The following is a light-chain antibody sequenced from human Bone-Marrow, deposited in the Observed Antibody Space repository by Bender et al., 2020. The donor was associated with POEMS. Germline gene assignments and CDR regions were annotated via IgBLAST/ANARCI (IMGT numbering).Light chain of an antibody. CDR3: SSYTSTSAV. V-gene: IGLV2-14*03. CDR1: SSDVGGHNH. J-gene: IGLJ2*01. Sequence: QSALTQPVSVSGSPGESITISCSGTSSDVGGHNHVSWYQHHPGKAPKLIIYDVSHWPSGVSNRFSGSKSGNTASLTISGLQAEDEADYYCSSYTSTSAVFGGGTKLTVL. CDR2: DVS.